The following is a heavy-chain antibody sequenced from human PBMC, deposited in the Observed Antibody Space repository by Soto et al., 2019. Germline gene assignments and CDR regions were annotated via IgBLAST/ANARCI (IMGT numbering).Heavy chain of an antibody. CDR2: IYSRGDT. J-gene: IGHJ6*02. Sequence: PSETLSLTCSVSGGSMRSYYWNWLRQPAGKGLEWVGRIYSRGDTNYNPSVKGRVTMSVDTSKNEFSLRLNSVTAADTAVYYCAGIGEDVYYGMDVWGQGTTVTVSS. D-gene: IGHD2-21*01. CDR3: AGIGEDVYYGMDV. CDR1: GGSMRSYY. V-gene: IGHV4-4*07.